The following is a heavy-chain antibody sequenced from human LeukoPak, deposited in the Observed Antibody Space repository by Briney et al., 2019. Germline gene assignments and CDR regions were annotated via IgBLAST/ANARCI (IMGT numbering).Heavy chain of an antibody. D-gene: IGHD3-22*01. CDR2: ILPILGIA. J-gene: IGHJ4*02. V-gene: IGHV1-69*04. Sequence: SSVKDSFKASGGTFSSYAICWLRQAPGQGLEWMGRILPILGIANYAQKFQGRVTITADKYTSTAYMELSRLRSDETAVYYCVRITDSNCFHFDYWGQGNLFTASS. CDR1: GGTFSSYA. CDR3: VRITDSNCFHFDY.